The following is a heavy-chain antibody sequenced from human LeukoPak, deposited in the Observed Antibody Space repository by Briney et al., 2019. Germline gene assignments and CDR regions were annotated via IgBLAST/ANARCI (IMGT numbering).Heavy chain of an antibody. D-gene: IGHD3-22*01. Sequence: SETLSLTCTVSGGSISSGDCYSSWIRQPPGKGLEWIGYIYYSGSTYYNPSLKSRVTISVDTSKNQFSLKLSSVTAADTAVYYCARGRISSDSSGYLPPTLFDYWGQGTLVTVSS. CDR1: GGSISSGDCY. CDR3: ARGRISSDSSGYLPPTLFDY. J-gene: IGHJ4*02. CDR2: IYYSGST. V-gene: IGHV4-30-4*01.